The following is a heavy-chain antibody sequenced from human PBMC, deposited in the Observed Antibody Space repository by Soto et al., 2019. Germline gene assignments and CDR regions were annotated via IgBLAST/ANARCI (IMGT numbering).Heavy chain of an antibody. CDR1: GGSFSGYY. CDR3: ARPRIAARRYNWFDP. CDR2: INHSGST. Sequence: SETLSLTCAVYGGSFSGYYWSWIRQPPGKGLEWIGEINHSGSTNYNPSLKSRVTISVDTSKNQFSLKLSSVTAADTAVYYCARPRIAARRYNWFDPWGQGTLVTVSS. V-gene: IGHV4-34*01. D-gene: IGHD6-6*01. J-gene: IGHJ5*02.